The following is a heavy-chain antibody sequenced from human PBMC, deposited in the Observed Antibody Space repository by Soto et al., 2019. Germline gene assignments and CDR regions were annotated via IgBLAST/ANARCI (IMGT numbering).Heavy chain of an antibody. D-gene: IGHD2-21*01. CDR1: GFTFSSYA. CDR2: ISSSTTYI. Sequence: GGSLRLSCAASGFTFSSYAMTWVRQSPGGGLEWVSSISSSTTYISYADSVRGRFTISRDNAKNSLYLQMSSLRADDTAVYYCARDPVGVDSTFFFDSWGQGTLVTVSS. J-gene: IGHJ4*02. V-gene: IGHV3-21*01. CDR3: ARDPVGVDSTFFFDS.